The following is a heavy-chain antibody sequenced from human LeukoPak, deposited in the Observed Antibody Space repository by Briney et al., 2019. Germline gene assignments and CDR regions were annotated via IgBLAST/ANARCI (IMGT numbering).Heavy chain of an antibody. D-gene: IGHD5-12*01. CDR1: GFTVSSNY. J-gene: IGHJ4*02. Sequence: PGGSLRLSCAASGFTVSSNYMSWVRQAPGKGLEWVSVIYSGGSTYYADSVKGRFTISRDNSKNTLYLQMNSLRAEDTAVYYCARDREGGGYRRFDYWGQGTLVTVSS. CDR3: ARDREGGGYRRFDY. CDR2: IYSGGST. V-gene: IGHV3-66*01.